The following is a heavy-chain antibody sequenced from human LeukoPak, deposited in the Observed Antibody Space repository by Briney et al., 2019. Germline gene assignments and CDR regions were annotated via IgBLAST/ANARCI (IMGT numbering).Heavy chain of an antibody. D-gene: IGHD3-10*01. CDR1: GVSISSYY. CDR2: IYTSGST. J-gene: IGHJ4*02. V-gene: IGHV4-59*10. Sequence: RTAETLSLTCAVYGVSISSYYWIWIRQPAGKGLEWIGRIYTSGSTNYNPSLKSRVTISVDTSKNQFSLKLSSVPAADTAVYYCARVAGSGSYYYFDYWGQGTLVTVSS. CDR3: ARVAGSGSYYYFDY.